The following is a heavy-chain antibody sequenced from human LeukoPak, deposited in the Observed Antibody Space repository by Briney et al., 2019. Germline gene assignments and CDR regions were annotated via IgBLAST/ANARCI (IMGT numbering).Heavy chain of an antibody. J-gene: IGHJ4*01. CDR3: ARDILPGYPSYPDY. Sequence: SGTPVSLFCGGSGFTYRNDAELGAPEARGGGVEGVADTSYYETAIYYVHSVKGRFTIYKDNSRNTLSLKVNSLRVEDTAVHYCARDILPGYPSYPDYWGHGTLVTVSS. V-gene: IGHV3-30*04. CDR1: GFTYRNDA. D-gene: IGHD3-9*01. CDR2: TSYYETAI.